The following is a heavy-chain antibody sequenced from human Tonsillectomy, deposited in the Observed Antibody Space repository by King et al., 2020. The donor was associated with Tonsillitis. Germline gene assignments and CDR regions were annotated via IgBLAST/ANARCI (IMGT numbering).Heavy chain of an antibody. CDR3: ARVFTFHGSGSYRPRLPKTDI. D-gene: IGHD3-10*01. CDR2: INHSGST. CDR1: GGSFSGYY. Sequence: VQLQQWGAGLLKPSETLSLTCAVYGGSFSGYYWSWIRQPPGKGLEWIGEINHSGSTNYNPSLKSRVTISVDTSKNQFSLKLSSVTAADTAVYYCARVFTFHGSGSYRPRLPKTDIWGQGTMVTVSS. V-gene: IGHV4-34*01. J-gene: IGHJ3*02.